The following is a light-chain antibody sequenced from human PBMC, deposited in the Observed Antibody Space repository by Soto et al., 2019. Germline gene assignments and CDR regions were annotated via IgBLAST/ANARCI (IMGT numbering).Light chain of an antibody. CDR2: EVS. CDR1: SSDVGNYKY. V-gene: IGLV2-14*01. Sequence: QSALTQPASVSGSPGQSITISCTGTSSDVGNYKYVSWYQQHPGKAPKLMIYEVSNRPSGVSNRFSGSKSGNTASLTISGLQAEDEGDYYCSTYINSITFVIFGGGTKLTVL. CDR3: STYINSITFVI. J-gene: IGLJ2*01.